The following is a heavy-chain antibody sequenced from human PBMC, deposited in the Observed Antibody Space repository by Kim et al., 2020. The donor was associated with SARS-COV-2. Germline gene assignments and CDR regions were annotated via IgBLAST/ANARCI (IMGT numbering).Heavy chain of an antibody. CDR3: ARGCTWSRY. D-gene: IGHD6-13*01. V-gene: IGHV1-8*01. CDR1: GYIFTSND. CDR2: MHPDSGNT. Sequence: ASVKVSCKASGYIFTSNDINWVLQAPGQGLDWIFWMHPDSGNTGSAQKFPGRITMTSNPSISQAYMALSTLRSAHPHGYLVARGCTWSRYWGQGTLVPVS. J-gene: IGHJ4*02.